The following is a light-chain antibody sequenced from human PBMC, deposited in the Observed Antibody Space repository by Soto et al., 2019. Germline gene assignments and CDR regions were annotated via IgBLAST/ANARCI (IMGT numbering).Light chain of an antibody. Sequence: EIVLTQSTGTLSLSPGERATLSCRASQSVSSNSLAWYQQKPGQAPRLLIHGASSRVTGIPDRFSGSGSGTDFTRTISKLDPEDFGVFYCQQYGGSPYTFGQGTKLEIK. J-gene: IGKJ2*01. CDR1: QSVSSNS. CDR2: GAS. V-gene: IGKV3-20*01. CDR3: QQYGGSPYT.